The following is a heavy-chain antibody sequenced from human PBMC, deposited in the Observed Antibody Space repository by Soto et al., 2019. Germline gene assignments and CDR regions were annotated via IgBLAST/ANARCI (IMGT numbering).Heavy chain of an antibody. CDR2: INSDGSST. D-gene: IGHD2-2*01. Sequence: GGSLRLSCAASGFTFSSYWMHWVRQAPGKGLVWVSRINSDGSSTSYADSVKGRFTISRDNAKNTLYLQMNSLRAEDTAVYYCARDFHVVAPPYYYYYYMDVWGKGTTVTVSS. CDR1: GFTFSSYW. CDR3: ARDFHVVAPPYYYYYYMDV. V-gene: IGHV3-74*01. J-gene: IGHJ6*03.